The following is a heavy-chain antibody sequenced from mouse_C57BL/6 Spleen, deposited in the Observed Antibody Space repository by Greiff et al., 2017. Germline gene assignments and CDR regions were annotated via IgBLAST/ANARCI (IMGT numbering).Heavy chain of an antibody. CDR2: IYPGSGNT. J-gene: IGHJ3*01. CDR3: ARGGYYYGSSCFAY. Sequence: VKLMESGAELVRPGASVKLSCKASGYTFPDYYINWVKQRPGQGLEWIARIYPGSGNTYYNEKFKGKVTLTAEKSSSTAYMHLSSLKFEDAAGYFCARGGYYYGSSCFAYWGQGTLVTVSA. CDR1: GYTFPDYY. D-gene: IGHD1-1*01. V-gene: IGHV1-76*01.